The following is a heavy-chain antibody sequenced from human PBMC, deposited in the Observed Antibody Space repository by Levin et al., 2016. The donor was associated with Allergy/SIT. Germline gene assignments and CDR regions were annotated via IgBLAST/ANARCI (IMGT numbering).Heavy chain of an antibody. CDR1: GGSFSGYY. CDR3: AREGSWFDP. Sequence: SETLSLTCAVYGGSFSGYYWSWIRQPPGKGLEWIGEINHSGSTNYNPSLKSRVTISVDRSKNQFSLKLSSVTAADTAVYYCAREGSWFDPWGQGTLVTVSS. CDR2: INHSGST. J-gene: IGHJ5*02. V-gene: IGHV4-34*01. D-gene: IGHD3-10*01.